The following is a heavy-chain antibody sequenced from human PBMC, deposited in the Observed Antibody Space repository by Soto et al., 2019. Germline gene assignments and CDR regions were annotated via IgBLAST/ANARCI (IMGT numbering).Heavy chain of an antibody. CDR2: FSGSGGGT. D-gene: IGHD3-10*01. CDR1: GFTFSTYA. V-gene: IGHV3-23*01. Sequence: EVQLLESGGGLVQPGGSLRLSCAASGFTFSTYAMNWVRQAPGKGLEWVSAFSGSGGGTYYADSVKGRFTISRDNSKNTLYLQMSSLRAEDTAVYYCAKDYGSGLYYYYYMNVWGKGTTVTVSS. J-gene: IGHJ6*03. CDR3: AKDYGSGLYYYYYMNV.